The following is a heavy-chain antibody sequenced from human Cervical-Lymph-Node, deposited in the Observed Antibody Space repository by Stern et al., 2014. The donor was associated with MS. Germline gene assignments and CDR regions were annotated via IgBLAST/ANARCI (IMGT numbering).Heavy chain of an antibody. J-gene: IGHJ4*02. V-gene: IGHV3-23*04. CDR3: AKVVDYSKRGDY. CDR2: ITGSGSNT. Sequence: EVQLVESGGGLVQPGGSLRLSCEASGFTFSIYAMNWVRQAPGKGLERVSGITGSGSNTYYADSVKGRFTISRDNSKNTLYLQMDSLRAEDTAVYFCAKVVDYSKRGDYWGQGTLVTVSS. CDR1: GFTFSIYA. D-gene: IGHD4-11*01.